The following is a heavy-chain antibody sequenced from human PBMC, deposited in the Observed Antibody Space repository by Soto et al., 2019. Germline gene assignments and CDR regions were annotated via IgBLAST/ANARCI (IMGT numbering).Heavy chain of an antibody. J-gene: IGHJ4*02. Sequence: SETLSLTCAVSGYSISSGYYWGWIRQPPGKGLEWIGSIYHSGSTYYNPSLKSRVTISVDTSKNQFSLKLSSVTAADTAVYYCARDPENRYSSDPKGGDYWGQGTLVTVSS. CDR3: ARDPENRYSSDPKGGDY. V-gene: IGHV4-38-2*02. CDR1: GYSISSGYY. CDR2: IYHSGST. D-gene: IGHD5-18*01.